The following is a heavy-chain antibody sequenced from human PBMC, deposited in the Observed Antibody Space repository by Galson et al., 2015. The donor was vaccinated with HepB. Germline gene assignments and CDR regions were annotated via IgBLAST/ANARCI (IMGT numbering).Heavy chain of an antibody. CDR3: ARQGQYDFRYYFDY. V-gene: IGHV4-39*01. CDR2: IYYSGST. CDR1: GGSISSSSYY. D-gene: IGHD3-3*01. J-gene: IGHJ4*02. Sequence: SETLSLTCTVSGGSISSSSYYWGWIRQPPGKGLEWIGSIYYSGSTYYNPSLKSRVTISVDTSKNQFSLKLSSVTAADTAVYYCARQGQYDFRYYFDYWGQGTLVTVSS.